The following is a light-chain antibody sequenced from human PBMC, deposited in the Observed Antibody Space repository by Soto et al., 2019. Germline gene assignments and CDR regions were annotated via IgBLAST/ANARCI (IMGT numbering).Light chain of an antibody. J-gene: IGKJ5*01. CDR2: GAS. CDR3: QQYAGPPTT. Sequence: EIVLTQSPGTLSLSPGDSATLSCRASQTVSNNYLAWCQQKPGQAPRVIMYGASRRATGIPDRFSGGGSGTDFTLTISRLEPEDFAVYFCQQYAGPPTTFGQGTRLEI. V-gene: IGKV3-20*01. CDR1: QTVSNNY.